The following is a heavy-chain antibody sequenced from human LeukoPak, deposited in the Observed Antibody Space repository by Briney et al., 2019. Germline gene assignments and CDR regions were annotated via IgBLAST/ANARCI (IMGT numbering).Heavy chain of an antibody. Sequence: GGSLRLSCTASGFTLRTYAMSWVRQAPGKGLEWVANIKLDGSEKNYVDSVKGRFTISRDNTKNSLYLQMNSLRVEDTAVFYCARDQYDTWSRRGNFDSWGQGTLVIVSS. J-gene: IGHJ4*02. D-gene: IGHD3-3*01. CDR2: IKLDGSEK. V-gene: IGHV3-7*03. CDR1: GFTLRTYA. CDR3: ARDQYDTWSRRGNFDS.